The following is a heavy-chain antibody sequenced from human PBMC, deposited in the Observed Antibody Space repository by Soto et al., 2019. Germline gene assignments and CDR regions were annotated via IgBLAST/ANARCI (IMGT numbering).Heavy chain of an antibody. CDR2: IIPIFGTA. V-gene: IGHV1-69*01. CDR3: VVGLVEWGLDY. J-gene: IGHJ4*02. D-gene: IGHD6-6*01. Sequence: QVQLVQSGAEVKKPGSSVKVSCKASGVTFSSYAISWVRQAPGQGLEWMGGIIPIFGTANYAQKFQGRVTITADESTSTAYRELSSLRSEDTAVDYCVVGLVEWGLDYWGQGTLVTVSS. CDR1: GVTFSSYA.